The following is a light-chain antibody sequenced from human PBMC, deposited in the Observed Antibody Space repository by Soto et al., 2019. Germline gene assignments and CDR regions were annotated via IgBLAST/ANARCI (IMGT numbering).Light chain of an antibody. CDR1: SSDVGGYHY. Sequence: QPVLTQPASVSGSPGQSITISCTGSSSDVGGYHYVSWYQQHPGKAPKLMIYDVSNRPSGVSNRFSGSKSGNTASLTISGLQAEDEADYYCSSYTSSSTHNYVFGTGTKLTVL. CDR3: SSYTSSSTHNYV. CDR2: DVS. J-gene: IGLJ1*01. V-gene: IGLV2-14*01.